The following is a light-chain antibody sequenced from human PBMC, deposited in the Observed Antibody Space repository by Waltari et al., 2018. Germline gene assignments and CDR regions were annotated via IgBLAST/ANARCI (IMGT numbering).Light chain of an antibody. CDR3: NSYAGSNNFPFV. J-gene: IGLJ1*01. V-gene: IGLV2-8*01. Sequence: LTQPPSASGSPGQSVTISCTGTSSDVGGYNYVSWYQQHPGKAPKLMIYDVSTPPSGVPDRFSGSKSGNTASLTVSGLQAEDEADYYCNSYAGSNNFPFVFGTGTKVTVL. CDR2: DVS. CDR1: SSDVGGYNY.